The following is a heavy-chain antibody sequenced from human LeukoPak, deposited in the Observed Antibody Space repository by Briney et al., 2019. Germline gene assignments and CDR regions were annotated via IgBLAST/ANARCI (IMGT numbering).Heavy chain of an antibody. CDR3: ARSPDYYDSSGLDY. Sequence: SETLSLPCTVSGGSISSGSYYWSWIRQPAGKGLEWIGRIYTSGSTNYNPSLKSRVTISVDTSKNQFSLKLSSVTAADTAVYYCARSPDYYDSSGLDYWGQGTLVTVSS. V-gene: IGHV4-61*02. D-gene: IGHD3-22*01. CDR2: IYTSGST. CDR1: GGSISSGSYY. J-gene: IGHJ4*02.